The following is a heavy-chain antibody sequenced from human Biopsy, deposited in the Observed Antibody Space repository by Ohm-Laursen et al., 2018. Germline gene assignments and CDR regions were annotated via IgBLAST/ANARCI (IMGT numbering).Heavy chain of an antibody. CDR3: ARGSNDSGGLYFPR. CDR1: GVSINGGRYY. D-gene: IGHD4-23*01. J-gene: IGHJ4*02. V-gene: IGHV4-31*03. Sequence: TLSLTRTVSGVSINGGRYYWNWIRHHPGKGLEWIGNIFYSANTYYNPSLKSRVTISVDTSKNQFSLKLSSVTAADTAVYYCARGSNDSGGLYFPRWGQGTLLTVSS. CDR2: IFYSANT.